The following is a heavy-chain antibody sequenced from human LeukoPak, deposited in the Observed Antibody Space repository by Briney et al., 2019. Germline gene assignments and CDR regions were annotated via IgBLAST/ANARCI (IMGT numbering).Heavy chain of an antibody. CDR1: GYTFTSYG. Sequence: GASVKVSCKASGYTFTSYGISWVRQAPGQGLEWMGWISAYNGNTNYAQKLQGRVTMTTDTSTSTAYMELRSLRSDDTAVYYCAREISGVAAAGETGWFDPWGQGTLVTVSS. D-gene: IGHD6-13*01. J-gene: IGHJ5*02. CDR3: AREISGVAAAGETGWFDP. CDR2: ISAYNGNT. V-gene: IGHV1-18*01.